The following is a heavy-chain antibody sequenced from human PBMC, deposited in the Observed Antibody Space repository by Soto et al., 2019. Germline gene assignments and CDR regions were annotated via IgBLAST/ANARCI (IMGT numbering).Heavy chain of an antibody. CDR2: ISNSGSGI. D-gene: IGHD2-15*01. CDR1: GFTFSDYY. J-gene: IGHJ3*02. CDR3: ARAYSDAFDI. Sequence: PGGSLRLSCAAPGFTFSDYYMTWIRQAPGKGLEWVSYISNSGSGIYYPDSVKGRFTISRDNAKKSLYLQMSSLRAEDTAVYYCARAYSDAFDIWGQGTTVTVSS. V-gene: IGHV3-11*01.